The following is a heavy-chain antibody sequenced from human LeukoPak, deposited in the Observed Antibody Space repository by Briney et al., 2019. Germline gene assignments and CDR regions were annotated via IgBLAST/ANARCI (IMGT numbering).Heavy chain of an antibody. CDR2: ISYDGSNK. CDR3: ARGSLYGSGSPSPLDY. Sequence: GRSLRLSCAASGFTFSSYAMHWVRQAPGKGLEWVAVISYDGSNKYYADSVKGRFTISRDNSKNTLYLQMNSLRAEDTAVYYCARGSLYGSGSPSPLDYWGQGTLVTVSS. J-gene: IGHJ4*02. CDR1: GFTFSSYA. D-gene: IGHD3-10*01. V-gene: IGHV3-30-3*01.